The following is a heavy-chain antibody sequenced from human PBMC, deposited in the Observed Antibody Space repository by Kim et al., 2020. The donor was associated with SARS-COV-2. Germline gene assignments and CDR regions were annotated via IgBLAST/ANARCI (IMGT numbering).Heavy chain of an antibody. CDR3: TTVGRVY. Sequence: GGSLRLSCAASGFTFNNAWMSWVRQAPGRGLEWVGHIKRKIDGGTIDYAAAVKDRFTISRDDSRNTPYLQMNNLKSEDTAVYYCTTVGRVYWGQGTLVSVS. V-gene: IGHV3-15*01. CDR2: IKRKIDGGTI. CDR1: GFTFNNAW. J-gene: IGHJ4*02. D-gene: IGHD3-16*01.